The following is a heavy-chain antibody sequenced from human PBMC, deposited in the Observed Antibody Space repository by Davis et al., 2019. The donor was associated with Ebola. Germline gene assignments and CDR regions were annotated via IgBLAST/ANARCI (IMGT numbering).Heavy chain of an antibody. V-gene: IGHV1-18*01. CDR3: ARGDIAAAGIDY. J-gene: IGHJ4*02. CDR2: ISNHNGDT. CDR1: GDTFSNYA. Sequence: ASVKVSCKSSGDTFSNYAISWVRQAPGQGLEWMGWISNHNGDTSYAQKVQGRVTMTTDTSTSTAYMELRSLRPDDTAVYYCARGDIAAAGIDYWGQGTLVTVSS. D-gene: IGHD6-13*01.